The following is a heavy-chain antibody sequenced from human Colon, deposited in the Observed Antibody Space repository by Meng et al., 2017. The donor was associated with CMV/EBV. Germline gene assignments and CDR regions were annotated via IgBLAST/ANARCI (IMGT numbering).Heavy chain of an antibody. J-gene: IGHJ4*02. V-gene: IGHV4-61*01. CDR3: ARDQPADY. CDR2: IYNSVST. CDR1: GDSVSGGSYY. Sequence: SETLSLTCTVSGDSVSGGSYYWTWIRQAPGKGLEWIGYIYNSVSTNYNPSLKSRVTISVDTSKNQFSLKLTSVTAADTAVYYCARDQPADYWGQGTWVTVSS.